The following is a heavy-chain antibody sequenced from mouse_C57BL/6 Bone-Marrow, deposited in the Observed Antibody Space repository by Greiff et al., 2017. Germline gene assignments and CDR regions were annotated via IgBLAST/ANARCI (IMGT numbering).Heavy chain of an antibody. CDR1: GYTFTSYW. CDR3: ARYDGYSSWFAY. CDR2: IDPSDSYT. J-gene: IGHJ3*01. D-gene: IGHD2-3*01. V-gene: IGHV1-50*01. Sequence: QVQLKQPGAELAKPGASVKLSCKASGYTFTSYWMQWVKQRPGQGLEWIGEIDPSDSYTNYNQKFKGKATLTVDTSSSTAYMQLSSLTSEDSAVYYCARYDGYSSWFAYWGQGTLVTVSA.